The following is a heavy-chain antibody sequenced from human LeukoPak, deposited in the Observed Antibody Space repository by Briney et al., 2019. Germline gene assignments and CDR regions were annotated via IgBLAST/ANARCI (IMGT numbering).Heavy chain of an antibody. V-gene: IGHV3-21*01. CDR1: GYTLTELS. Sequence: SCKVSGYTLTELSMHWVRQAPGKGLEWVSSISSSSSYIYYADSVKGRFTISRDNAKNSLYLQMNSLRAEDTAVYYCARVNTFDPWGQGTLVTDSS. D-gene: IGHD2/OR15-2a*01. CDR2: ISSSSSYI. J-gene: IGHJ5*02. CDR3: ARVNTFDP.